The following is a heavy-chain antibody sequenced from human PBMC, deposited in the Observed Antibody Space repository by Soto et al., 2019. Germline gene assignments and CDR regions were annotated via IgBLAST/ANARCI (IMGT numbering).Heavy chain of an antibody. CDR2: IWYDGSNK. CDR1: GFTFSSYG. CDR3: ARDAPYYDFWSGYYYYYMDV. V-gene: IGHV3-33*01. Sequence: GGSLRLSCAASGFTFSSYGMHWVRQAPGKGLEWVAVIWYDGSNKYYADSVKGRFTISRDNSKNTLYLQMNSLRAEDTAVYYCARDAPYYDFWSGYYYYYMDVWGKGTTVTVSS. D-gene: IGHD3-3*01. J-gene: IGHJ6*03.